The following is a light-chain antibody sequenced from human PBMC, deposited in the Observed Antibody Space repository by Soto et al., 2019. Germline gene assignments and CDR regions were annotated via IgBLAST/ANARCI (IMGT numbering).Light chain of an antibody. J-gene: IGKJ1*01. CDR3: PQYNTYSRT. V-gene: IGKV1-5*03. CDR2: KAS. Sequence: DMQMTQSPSTLSASVGDRVTITCRASQSISNWLAWYQQRPGNAPKLLIYKASSLEGGVPSRFSGSGSGTEFTLTISSLQPDDFATYYCPQYNTYSRTFGQGTKVEIK. CDR1: QSISNW.